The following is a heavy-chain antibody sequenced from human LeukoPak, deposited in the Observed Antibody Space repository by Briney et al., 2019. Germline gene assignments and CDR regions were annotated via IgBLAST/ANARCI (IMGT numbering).Heavy chain of an antibody. Sequence: GGSLRLSCAASGFTVSSNYMSWVRQAPGKGLEWVSVIYSGGSTYYADSVKGRFTISRDNSKNTLYLQMNSLRAEDTAVYYCARDGTYYYGSGSYPDWGQGTLVTVSS. CDR2: IYSGGST. D-gene: IGHD3-10*01. V-gene: IGHV3-53*01. J-gene: IGHJ4*02. CDR3: ARDGTYYYGSGSYPD. CDR1: GFTVSSNY.